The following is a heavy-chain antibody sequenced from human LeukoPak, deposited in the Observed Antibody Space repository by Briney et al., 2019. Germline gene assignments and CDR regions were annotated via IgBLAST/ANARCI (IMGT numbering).Heavy chain of an antibody. V-gene: IGHV1-3*04. Sequence: ASVKVSCKASGYTFITYAIHWVRQAPGQRLEWMGWINTGNGNTKYSQRLQGRVTITRDASASTAYMDLSSLRSEDTALYYCARAPGSGSYSAFDYWGQGTLVTVSS. D-gene: IGHD1-26*01. CDR2: INTGNGNT. J-gene: IGHJ4*02. CDR3: ARAPGSGSYSAFDY. CDR1: GYTFITYA.